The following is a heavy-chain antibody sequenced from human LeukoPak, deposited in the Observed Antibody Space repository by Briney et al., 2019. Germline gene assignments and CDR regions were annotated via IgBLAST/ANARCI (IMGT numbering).Heavy chain of an antibody. D-gene: IGHD5-18*01. Sequence: ASVKVSCKASGGTFSSYAISWVRQAPGQGLEWMGIINPSGGSTSYAQKFQGRVTMTRDTSTSTVYMELSSLRSEDTAVYYCARGYSHGRGFDYWGQGTLVTVSS. CDR3: ARGYSHGRGFDY. CDR1: GGTFSSYA. J-gene: IGHJ4*02. CDR2: INPSGGST. V-gene: IGHV1-46*01.